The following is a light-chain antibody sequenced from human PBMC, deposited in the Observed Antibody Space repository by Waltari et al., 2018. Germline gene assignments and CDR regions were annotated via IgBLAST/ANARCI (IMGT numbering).Light chain of an antibody. CDR1: SSDVGFYNL. Sequence: QSALTQPASVSGSPGQSITISCPGTSSDVGFYNLVPWYQQHPDKAPKRMVYEVIERPSGVSNRFSGSKSGNTASLTISGLQAEDEADYYCCSYAGRNIWVFGGGTKLTVL. CDR3: CSYAGRNIWV. V-gene: IGLV2-23*02. CDR2: EVI. J-gene: IGLJ3*02.